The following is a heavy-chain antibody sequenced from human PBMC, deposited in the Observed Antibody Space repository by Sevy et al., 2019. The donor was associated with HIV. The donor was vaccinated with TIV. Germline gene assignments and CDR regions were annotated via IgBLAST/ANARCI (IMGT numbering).Heavy chain of an antibody. J-gene: IGHJ4*02. CDR1: GYSFTSYW. Sequence: RHGESLKISCKGSGYSFTSYWIGWVRQMPGKGLEWMGIIYPGDSDTRYGTSFQGQVTISADKSISTAYLQWSSLKASDTAMYYCARLLYYYDSSGYYRVIFDYWGQGTLVTVSS. V-gene: IGHV5-51*01. CDR2: IYPGDSDT. CDR3: ARLLYYYDSSGYYRVIFDY. D-gene: IGHD3-22*01.